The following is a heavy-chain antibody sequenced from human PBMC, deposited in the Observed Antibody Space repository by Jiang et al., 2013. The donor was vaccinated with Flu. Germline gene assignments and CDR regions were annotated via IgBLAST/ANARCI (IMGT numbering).Heavy chain of an antibody. CDR1: GGSIRNYY. D-gene: IGHD3-22*01. V-gene: IGHV4-4*07. Sequence: LLKPSETLSLTCTVSGGSIRNYYWNWIRQPAGKGLEWIGHIYTSGRSNYNPSLKSRVTMSVDTSKNQVSLQLTSVTAADTAIYYCAQDRSGYNWFAPVGPGNPGHRLL. CDR3: AQDRSGYNWFAP. J-gene: IGHJ5*02. CDR2: IYTSGRS.